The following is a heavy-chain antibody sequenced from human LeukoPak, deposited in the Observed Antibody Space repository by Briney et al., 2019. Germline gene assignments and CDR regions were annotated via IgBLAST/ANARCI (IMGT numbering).Heavy chain of an antibody. V-gene: IGHV4-59*01. Sequence: SETLSLTCTVSGGSISPYYWSWIRQPPGKGLEWLGYIYYSGNTDYNPSLKSRVAISVDTSKNQFSLKLSSVTAADTAVYHCARSTGSTMFIDYWGQGTLVTVSS. J-gene: IGHJ4*02. CDR3: ARSTGSTMFIDY. CDR1: GGSISPYY. D-gene: IGHD3-10*02. CDR2: IYYSGNT.